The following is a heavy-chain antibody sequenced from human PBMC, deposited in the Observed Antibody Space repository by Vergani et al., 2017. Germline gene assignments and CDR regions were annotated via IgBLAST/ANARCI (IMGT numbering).Heavy chain of an antibody. CDR1: GGSFSGYY. CDR2: INHSGST. CDR3: ARGLLGGSVVVPAAREGMSGYMDV. J-gene: IGHJ6*03. Sequence: QVQLQQWGAGLLKPSETLSLTCAVYGGSFSGYYWSWIRQPPGKGLEWIGEINHSGSTNYNPSLKSRVTISVDTSKNQFSLKLSSVTAADTAVYYCARGLLGGSVVVPAAREGMSGYMDVWGKGTTVTVSS. V-gene: IGHV4-34*01. D-gene: IGHD2-2*01.